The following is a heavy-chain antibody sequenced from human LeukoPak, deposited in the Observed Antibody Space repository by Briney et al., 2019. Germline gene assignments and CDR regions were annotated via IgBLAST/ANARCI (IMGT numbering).Heavy chain of an antibody. CDR3: DGYSSSSLGGYGY. J-gene: IGHJ4*02. CDR2: IYPGDSDT. V-gene: IGHV5-51*01. Sequence: GESLTTSFMGSGYSFTSYWIGWVRQMPGKGVEWMGIIYPGDSDTRYSPCFQGQVTISADKSISTLYLQWSSLKASDTAMYYCDGYSSSSLGGYGYWGQRTLVTVSS. D-gene: IGHD6-13*01. CDR1: GYSFTSYW.